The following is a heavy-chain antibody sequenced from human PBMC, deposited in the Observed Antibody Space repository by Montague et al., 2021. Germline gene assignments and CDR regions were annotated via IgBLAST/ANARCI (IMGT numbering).Heavy chain of an antibody. V-gene: IGHV4-34*01. CDR2: INHSGST. CDR1: GGSFSGYY. Sequence: SETLSLTCAVYGGSFSGYYWSWIRQPPGKGLEWIGEINHSGSTNYNPSLKSRVTISVDTSKNQSSLTLSSVTAADTAVYYCARRGGTMDRGVKGYMDVWGKGTTVTVSS. D-gene: IGHD3-10*01. CDR3: ARRGGTMDRGVKGYMDV. J-gene: IGHJ6*03.